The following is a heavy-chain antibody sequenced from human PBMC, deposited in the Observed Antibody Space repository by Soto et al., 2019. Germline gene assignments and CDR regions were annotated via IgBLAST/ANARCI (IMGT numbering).Heavy chain of an antibody. D-gene: IGHD3-3*01. J-gene: IGHJ5*02. CDR3: ARDREYDFWRGYLSWFDP. CDR2: ISYDGSNK. V-gene: IGHV3-30-3*01. Sequence: QVQLVESGGGVVQPGRSLRLSCAASGFTFSSYAMHWVRQAPGKGLEWVAVISYDGSNKYYADSVKGRFTTSRDNSKNRLYLQMNSLRAEDTAVYYCARDREYDFWRGYLSWFDPWGQGALVIVSS. CDR1: GFTFSSYA.